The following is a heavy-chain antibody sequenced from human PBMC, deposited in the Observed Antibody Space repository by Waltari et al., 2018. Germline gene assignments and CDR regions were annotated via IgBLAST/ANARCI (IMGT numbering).Heavy chain of an antibody. V-gene: IGHV1-46*03. CDR3: ATFVSGSFTFPDY. D-gene: IGHD3-16*01. J-gene: IGHJ4*02. CDR1: GFTFSNYY. CDR2: VSPSGAGK. Sequence: QFQLVQSVAEVKKPGASVKVSCEASGFTFSNYYVHWVRQAPGQGLEWMALVSPSGAGKRYAAKFQGRVTLTRDTSTSTVYMDLSSLRSEDTAVYYCATFVSGSFTFPDYWGQGTLVTVSS.